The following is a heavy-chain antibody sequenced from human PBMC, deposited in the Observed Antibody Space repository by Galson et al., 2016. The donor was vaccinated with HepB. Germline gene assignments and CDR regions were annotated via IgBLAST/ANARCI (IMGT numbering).Heavy chain of an antibody. J-gene: IGHJ6*02. D-gene: IGHD3-3*02. CDR2: ISFDGGNK. Sequence: SLRLSCAASGFIFSRFAMHWVRQAPGKGLEWMTLISFDGGNKFYADSVMGRFAISRDNSNNTLFLQMNSLRAEDTAVYYCAKSHTTSRGHFDYYYAMEVWGQGTTVTVSS. CDR1: GFIFSRFA. CDR3: AKSHTTSRGHFDYYYAMEV. V-gene: IGHV3-30*18.